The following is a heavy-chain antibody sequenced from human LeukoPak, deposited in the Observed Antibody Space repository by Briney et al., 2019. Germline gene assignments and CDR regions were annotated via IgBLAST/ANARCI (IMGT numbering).Heavy chain of an antibody. Sequence: ASGNVSYKASGYTFTSYAMNGGREAPGQGREGRGWINTITGNATYAQGFTGRFVFSLDTSVSTTYLQISSLNAEDTAVYYCARVVYYRSGSHDYWGQGTLVTVSS. CDR1: GYTFTSYA. CDR2: INTITGNA. D-gene: IGHD3-10*01. V-gene: IGHV7-4-1*02. J-gene: IGHJ4*02. CDR3: ARVVYYRSGSHDY.